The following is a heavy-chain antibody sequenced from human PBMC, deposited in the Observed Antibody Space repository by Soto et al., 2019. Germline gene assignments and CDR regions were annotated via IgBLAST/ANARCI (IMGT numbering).Heavy chain of an antibody. CDR2: IIPIFGTA. CDR3: ASLYCGGDCYSVSYYYGMDV. V-gene: IGHV1-69*13. Sequence: ASVKVSCKASGGTFSSYAISWVRQAPGQGLEWMGGIIPIFGTANYAQKFQGRVTITADESTSTAYMELSSLRSEDTAVYYCASLYCGGDCYSVSYYYGMDVWGQGTTVTVSS. J-gene: IGHJ6*02. D-gene: IGHD2-21*02. CDR1: GGTFSSYA.